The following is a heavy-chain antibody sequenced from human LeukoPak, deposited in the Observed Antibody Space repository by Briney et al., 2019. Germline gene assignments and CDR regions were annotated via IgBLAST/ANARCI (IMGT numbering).Heavy chain of an antibody. CDR3: AKGDRVGGSWFDP. J-gene: IGHJ5*02. CDR1: GFTFSSYA. V-gene: IGHV3-23*01. CDR2: ISGSGGST. Sequence: GGSLRLSCAASGFTFSSYAMSWVRQAPGKGLEWVSAISGSGGSTYYADSVKGRFTISRDNAKNSLYLQMNSLRAEDTALYYCAKGDRVGGSWFDPWGQGTLVTVSS. D-gene: IGHD3-16*01.